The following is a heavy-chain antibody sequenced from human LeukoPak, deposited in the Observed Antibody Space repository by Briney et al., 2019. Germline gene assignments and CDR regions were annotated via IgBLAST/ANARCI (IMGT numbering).Heavy chain of an antibody. CDR2: IWYDGSNK. J-gene: IGHJ5*02. Sequence: GRSLRLSCAASGFTFSSYGMHWVRQAPGKGLEWVAVIWYDGSNKYYADSVKGRFTISRDNSKNTLYLQMNSLRAEDTAVYYCARGQEGEHWFDPWGQGTLVTVSS. CDR1: GFTFSSYG. CDR3: ARGQEGEHWFDP. V-gene: IGHV3-33*01. D-gene: IGHD1-26*01.